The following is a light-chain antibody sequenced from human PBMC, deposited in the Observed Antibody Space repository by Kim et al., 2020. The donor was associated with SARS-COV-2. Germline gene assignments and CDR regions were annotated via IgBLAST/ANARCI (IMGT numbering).Light chain of an antibody. V-gene: IGKV3-11*01. J-gene: IGKJ4*01. Sequence: SLSPGEGATLSCRASQNVRKYLVWYQQKPGQAPSLLIYDANNRATGVPARFSGSGFATDFTLTISSLEPEDFAVYYCQQRSDWPLTFGGGTKVEI. CDR1: QNVRKY. CDR3: QQRSDWPLT. CDR2: DAN.